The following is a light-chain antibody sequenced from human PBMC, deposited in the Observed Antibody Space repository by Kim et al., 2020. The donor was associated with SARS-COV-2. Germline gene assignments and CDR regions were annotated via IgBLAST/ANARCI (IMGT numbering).Light chain of an antibody. CDR2: GKN. Sequence: SYELTQDPAVSVALGQTVRITCQGDSLRSYYARWYQQKPGQAPVLVIYGKNNRPSGIPDQFSGSSSGNTASLTITGAQAEDEADYYCNSRDSSGKHLVFGGGTQLTVL. CDR3: NSRDSSGKHLV. CDR1: SLRSYY. V-gene: IGLV3-19*01. J-gene: IGLJ2*01.